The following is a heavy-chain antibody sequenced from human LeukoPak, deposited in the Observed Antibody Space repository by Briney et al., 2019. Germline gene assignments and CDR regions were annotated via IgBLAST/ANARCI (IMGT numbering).Heavy chain of an antibody. Sequence: GGSLRLSCAASGFTFTSYNMNWVRQAPGKGLEWVSSITSSSSYIYYADSVKGRFTISRDNSKNTLYLQMNSLRAEDTALYFCANGRSSSGALQHDYWGQGTLVTVSS. J-gene: IGHJ4*02. CDR2: ITSSSSYI. V-gene: IGHV3-21*04. CDR3: ANGRSSSGALQHDY. D-gene: IGHD6-19*01. CDR1: GFTFTSYN.